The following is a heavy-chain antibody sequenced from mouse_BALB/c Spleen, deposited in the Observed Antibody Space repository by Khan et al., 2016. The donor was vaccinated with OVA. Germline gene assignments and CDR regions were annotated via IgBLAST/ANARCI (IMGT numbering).Heavy chain of an antibody. CDR2: ISPGSGDT. Sequence: VELVESGAELARPGASVKLSCKASGYTFTDYYINWVKQRTGQGLEWIGEISPGSGDTYYNEKVKGKATLTADKSSTTAYMQLSSLTSEASVVYFCARRNYFGYTVAYWGQGTLVTVSA. D-gene: IGHD1-2*01. CDR1: GYTFTDYY. J-gene: IGHJ3*01. V-gene: IGHV1-77*01. CDR3: ARRNYFGYTVAY.